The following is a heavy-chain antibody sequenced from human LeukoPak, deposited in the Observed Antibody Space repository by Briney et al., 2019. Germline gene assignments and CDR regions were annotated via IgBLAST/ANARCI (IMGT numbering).Heavy chain of an antibody. CDR1: GFTFSSCA. CDR3: AKDQSRVGASDPYDS. J-gene: IGHJ4*02. D-gene: IGHD1-26*01. Sequence: GGSLRLSCAASGFTFSSCAMNWVRQAPGKGLEWVSIISGDGCTTYYADSVKGRFTISRDNFNNTVYLQTNSLRADGTAVYYCAKDQSRVGASDPYDSWGQGMQVGVSS. CDR2: ISGDGCTT. V-gene: IGHV3-23*01.